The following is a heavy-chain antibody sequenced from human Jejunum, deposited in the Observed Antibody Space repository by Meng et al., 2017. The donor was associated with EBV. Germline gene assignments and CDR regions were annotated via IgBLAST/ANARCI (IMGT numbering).Heavy chain of an antibody. D-gene: IGHD6-19*01. J-gene: IGHJ4*02. V-gene: IGHV3-74*01. CDR2: INSDGSST. CDR1: GFTFSSHW. CDR3: ARGFNSGWRGDY. Sequence: EVQLVESGGGLVQPGGSLRLSCAASGFTFSSHWMHWVRQAPGKGLVWVSRINSDGSSTNYPDSVKGRFTISRDNAKNTLYLQMDSLRAEDTAVYYCARGFNSGWRGDYWGQGTLVAVSA.